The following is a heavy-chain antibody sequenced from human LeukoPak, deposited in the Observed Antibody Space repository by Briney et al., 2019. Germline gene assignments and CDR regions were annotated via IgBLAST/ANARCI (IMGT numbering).Heavy chain of an antibody. CDR2: ISGRDSNT. D-gene: IGHD4-23*01. CDR1: GFTFSIYG. V-gene: IGHV3-23*01. Sequence: GGSLRLSCAASGFTFSIYGMSWVRQAPGKGLGWVSTISGRDSNTYYADSVEGRFIISRDNSRNTLYLQMNSLRAEDTAVYYCARRSDYGGNGNYFDYWGQGTPVTVSS. J-gene: IGHJ4*02. CDR3: ARRSDYGGNGNYFDY.